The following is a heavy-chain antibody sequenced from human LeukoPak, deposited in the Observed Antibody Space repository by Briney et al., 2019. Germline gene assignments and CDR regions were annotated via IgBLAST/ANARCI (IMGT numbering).Heavy chain of an antibody. D-gene: IGHD3-10*01. CDR3: ASRLGSYYYGMDV. V-gene: IGHV3-23*01. CDR1: GFTFSSYA. CDR2: ISGSGGST. Sequence: GGFLRLSCAASGFTFSSYAMSWVRQAPGKGLEWVSAISGSGGSTYYADSVKGRFTISRDNSKSTLYLQMNSLRAEDTAVYYCASRLGSYYYGMDVWGQGTTVTVSS. J-gene: IGHJ6*02.